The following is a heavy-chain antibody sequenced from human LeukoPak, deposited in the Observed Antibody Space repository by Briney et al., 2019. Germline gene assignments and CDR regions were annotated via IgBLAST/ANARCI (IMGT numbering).Heavy chain of an antibody. J-gene: IGHJ4*02. D-gene: IGHD3-10*01. Sequence: SETLSLTRTVSGGSISSSSYYWGWSRQPPGKGLEWIGSIYYSGSTYYNPSLKSRVTISVDTSKNQFSLKLSSVTAADTAVYYCARQSGYYGTYWGQGTLITVSS. CDR3: ARQSGYYGTY. V-gene: IGHV4-39*01. CDR2: IYYSGST. CDR1: GGSISSSSYY.